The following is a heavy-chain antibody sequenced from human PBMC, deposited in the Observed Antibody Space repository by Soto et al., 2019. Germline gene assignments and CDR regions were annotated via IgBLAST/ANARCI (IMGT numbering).Heavy chain of an antibody. J-gene: IGHJ3*01. D-gene: IGHD3-10*01. CDR3: ARLPGVRGVFDGFNV. CDR2: IYPRDSDT. Sequence: PGESLKICCQGSVYSFAGYWSGVVRRLPGKGLDWMGVIYPRDSDTRYSPCFHGQVTISADKSISTAYLQWSSLKPSDTAMYFCARLPGVRGVFDGFNVWGQGTMVTVSS. CDR1: VYSFAGYW. V-gene: IGHV5-51*01.